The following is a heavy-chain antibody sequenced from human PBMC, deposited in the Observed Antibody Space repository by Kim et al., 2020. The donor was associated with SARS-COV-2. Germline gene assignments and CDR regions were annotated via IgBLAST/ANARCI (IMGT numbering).Heavy chain of an antibody. CDR2: IGNKADSHET. Sequence: GGSLRLSCAASGFTFSAAPMHWVRQASGKGPEWLGRIGNKADSHETTYAASVKGRFTIAREHSKNTSYLQMSRLQREDTAVYYCARVLVSRYWGQGTLVTVSS. D-gene: IGHD3-9*01. V-gene: IGHV3-73*01. CDR1: GFTFSAAP. CDR3: ARVLVSRY. J-gene: IGHJ4*02.